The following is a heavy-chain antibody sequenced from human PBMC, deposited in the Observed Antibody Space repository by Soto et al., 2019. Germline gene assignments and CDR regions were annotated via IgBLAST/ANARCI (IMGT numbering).Heavy chain of an antibody. D-gene: IGHD2-2*01. CDR3: ARVPKSTSWNCFDY. V-gene: IGHV3-7*01. CDR2: IKQDGSEK. Sequence: PGGSLRLSCAASGFTFSSYWMSWVRQAPGKGLEWVANIKQDGSEKYYVDSMKGRFTISRDNAKNSLYLQMNSLRAEDTAVYYCARVPKSTSWNCFDYWGQGTLVTVSS. J-gene: IGHJ4*02. CDR1: GFTFSSYW.